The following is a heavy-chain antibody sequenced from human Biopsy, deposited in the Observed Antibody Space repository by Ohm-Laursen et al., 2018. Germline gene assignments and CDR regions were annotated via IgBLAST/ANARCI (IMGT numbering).Heavy chain of an antibody. CDR1: GDSITSYF. V-gene: IGHV4-59*08. J-gene: IGHJ4*02. CDR2: IYYRGNT. CDR3: ARRLPLRGFAFDV. Sequence: SETLSLTCTVSGDSITSYFWNWIRQAPGKGLEWIGNIYYRGNTNYSPSLKSRATISLDSSKNQFSLNLNSVTATDTAVYYCARRLPLRGFAFDVWGQGTLLTVSS. D-gene: IGHD3-16*01.